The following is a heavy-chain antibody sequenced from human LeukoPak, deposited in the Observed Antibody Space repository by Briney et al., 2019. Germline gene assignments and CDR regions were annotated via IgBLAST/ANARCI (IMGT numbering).Heavy chain of an antibody. CDR2: INSNGGST. D-gene: IGHD2-2*01. Sequence: GGSLRLSCSASGFAFSNYATHWVRQAPGKGLEYVAGINSNGGSTFYADSVKGRFTMSGDNSKNTLYLQVSSLRAEDTAVYYCVKGTSTKYYYYGMDVWGQGTTVTVSS. CDR1: GFAFSNYA. CDR3: VKGTSTKYYYYGMDV. J-gene: IGHJ6*02. V-gene: IGHV3-64D*06.